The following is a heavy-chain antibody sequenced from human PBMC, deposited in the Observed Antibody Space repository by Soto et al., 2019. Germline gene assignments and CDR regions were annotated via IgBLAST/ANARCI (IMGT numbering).Heavy chain of an antibody. D-gene: IGHD3-3*01. CDR2: IYYSGST. V-gene: IGHV4-59*08. Sequence: SETLSLTCTASGGSISSYYWSWIRQPPGKGLEWIGYIYYSGSTNYNPSLKSRVTISVDTSKNQFSLKLSSVTAADTAVYYCARQDGSETYYDFWSGYSPLDAFDIWGQGTMVTVSS. CDR3: ARQDGSETYYDFWSGYSPLDAFDI. J-gene: IGHJ3*02. CDR1: GGSISSYY.